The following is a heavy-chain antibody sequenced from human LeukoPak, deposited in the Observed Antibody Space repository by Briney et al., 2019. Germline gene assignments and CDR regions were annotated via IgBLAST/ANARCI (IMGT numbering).Heavy chain of an antibody. Sequence: GESLKISCKGSGYSFTSYWIGWVRQMPGKGLEWMGIIYPGDSDTRYSPSFKGQVTISADRSIGTAYLQWRSLKASDSAMYYCARSPTSISNPYYFDSWGRGTLVTVSS. J-gene: IGHJ4*02. V-gene: IGHV5-51*01. CDR3: ARSPTSISNPYYFDS. CDR1: GYSFTSYW. CDR2: IYPGDSDT. D-gene: IGHD6-6*01.